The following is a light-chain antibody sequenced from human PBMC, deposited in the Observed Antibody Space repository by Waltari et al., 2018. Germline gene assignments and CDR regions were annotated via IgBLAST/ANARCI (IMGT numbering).Light chain of an antibody. CDR3: NTRDMSGDVV. CDR1: SLRTYY. Sequence: SSELSQDPAVSVVLGQTVRITCQGDSLRTYYASWSRQKPGQSPVLLIYGKNNRPSGIPDRFSASSSGNTASLTITGARAEDEADYYCNTRDMSGDVVFGGGTKLTVL. CDR2: GKN. J-gene: IGLJ2*01. V-gene: IGLV3-19*01.